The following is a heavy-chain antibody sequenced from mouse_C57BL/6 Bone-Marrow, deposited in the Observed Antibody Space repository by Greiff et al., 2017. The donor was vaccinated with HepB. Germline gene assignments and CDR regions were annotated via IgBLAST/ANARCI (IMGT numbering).Heavy chain of an antibody. Sequence: VQLQQSGAELVRPGTSVKMSCKASGYTFTNYWIGWAKQRPGHGLEWIGDIYPGGGYTNYNEKFKGKATLTADKSSSTAYVQFSSLTSEDSAIYYCARFITDAMDYWGQGTSVTVSS. D-gene: IGHD1-1*01. J-gene: IGHJ4*01. CDR3: ARFITDAMDY. CDR2: IYPGGGYT. CDR1: GYTFTNYW. V-gene: IGHV1-63*01.